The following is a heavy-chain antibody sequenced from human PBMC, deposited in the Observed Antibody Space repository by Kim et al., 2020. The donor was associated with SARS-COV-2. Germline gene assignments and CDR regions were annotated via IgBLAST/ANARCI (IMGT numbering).Heavy chain of an antibody. CDR2: INRGGVT. CDR1: GGSISSNTYY. D-gene: IGHD3-10*01. J-gene: IGHJ4*02. CDR3: ARGYGSGTYEPPGY. V-gene: IGHV4-39*07. Sequence: SETLSLTCTVSGGSISSNTYYWDWIRQPPGKGLEWIGEINRGGVTNYNPSLNSRVTISVDTSKNQFSLRLSSVTAADTAVYYCARGYGSGTYEPPGYWGQGTLVTVSS.